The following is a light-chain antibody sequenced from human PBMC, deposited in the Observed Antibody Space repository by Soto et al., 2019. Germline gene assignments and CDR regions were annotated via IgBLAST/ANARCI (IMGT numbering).Light chain of an antibody. CDR2: GAS. CDR3: QQYDNSIT. Sequence: EIVLTQSPDTLSLSPGESANLSCRDSQSVNSNYLAWYQQKPGQAPRLLIYGASSRATGIPDRFSGSGSGTDFTLTISRLEPEDFAVFYCQQYDNSITFGQGTRLEI. V-gene: IGKV3-20*01. J-gene: IGKJ5*01. CDR1: QSVNSNY.